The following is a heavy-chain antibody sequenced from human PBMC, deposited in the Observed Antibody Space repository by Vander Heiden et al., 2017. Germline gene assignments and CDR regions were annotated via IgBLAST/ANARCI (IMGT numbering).Heavy chain of an antibody. CDR3: AKDIRDVSGYFDQ. CDR2: ISYDGNNK. V-gene: IGHV3-30*18. J-gene: IGHJ4*02. Sequence: QVQLVESGGGVVQPGRALTLSCAVSGFTFCSYAMHWVREAPGEGVQWVAAISYDGNNKYYVDSVRGRFTISRDNSKNTLFLQMNSLRAEDTAVYYCAKDIRDVSGYFDQWGQGALVTVSS. CDR1: GFTFCSYA. D-gene: IGHD3-3*01.